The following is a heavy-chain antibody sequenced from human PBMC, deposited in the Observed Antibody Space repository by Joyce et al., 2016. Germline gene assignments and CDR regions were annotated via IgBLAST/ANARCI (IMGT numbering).Heavy chain of an antibody. V-gene: IGHV3-21*01. Sequence: QLVESGGGVVKAGGSLRLSCEASGSTFSSSSMSWFRQAPGQGREWVAAISATSYYIFHAETVRGRFTVSRDNAKKTLYLQMNSLRAEDSAVFYCARGGISYYYAMDVWGQGTTVTVSS. D-gene: IGHD3-16*01. CDR2: ISATSYYI. CDR3: ARGGISYYYAMDV. J-gene: IGHJ6*02. CDR1: GSTFSSSS.